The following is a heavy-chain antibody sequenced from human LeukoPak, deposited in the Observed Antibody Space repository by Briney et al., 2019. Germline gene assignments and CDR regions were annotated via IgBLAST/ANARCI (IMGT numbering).Heavy chain of an antibody. D-gene: IGHD2-15*01. CDR1: GFTFSNAW. J-gene: IGHJ4*02. V-gene: IGHV3-15*01. CDR2: IKSKTDGGTT. Sequence: GGSLRLSCAASGFTFSNAWMSWVRQAPGKGLEWVGRIKSKTDGGTTDYAAPVKGRFTISRDDSKNTLYLQMNSLKTEDTAVHYCTTAPNPIVVVVAATLYYFDYWGQGTLVTVSS. CDR3: TTAPNPIVVVVAATLYYFDY.